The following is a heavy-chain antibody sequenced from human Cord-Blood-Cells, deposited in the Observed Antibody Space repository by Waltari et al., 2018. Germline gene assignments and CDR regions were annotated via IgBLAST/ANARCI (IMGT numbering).Heavy chain of an antibody. CDR2: IYYSVST. CDR1: GGSISSSSYY. V-gene: IGHV4-39*01. CDR3: ARMYYDFLSGYRDWFDP. J-gene: IGHJ5*02. D-gene: IGHD3-3*01. Sequence: QLQLQESGPGLVKPSETLSLTCTVSGGSISSSSYYWGWIRQPPGKGLGWIGSIYYSVSTYYNPSLKSRFTISVDTAKNQFSLKLSSVTAADTAVYYCARMYYDFLSGYRDWFDPWGQGTLVTVSS.